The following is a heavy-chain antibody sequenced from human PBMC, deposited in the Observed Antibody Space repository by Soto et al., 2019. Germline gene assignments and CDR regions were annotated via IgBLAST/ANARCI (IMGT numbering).Heavy chain of an antibody. D-gene: IGHD3-3*01. CDR3: ARDDFWSGYYTPYYYYGMDV. Sequence: SVKVSCNASGGTFSSYAISWVRQAPGQGLEWMGGIIPIFGTANYAQKFQGRVTITADKSTSTAYMELSSLRSEDTAVYYCARDDFWSGYYTPYYYYGMDVWGQGTTVTVSS. CDR2: IIPIFGTA. V-gene: IGHV1-69*06. J-gene: IGHJ6*02. CDR1: GGTFSSYA.